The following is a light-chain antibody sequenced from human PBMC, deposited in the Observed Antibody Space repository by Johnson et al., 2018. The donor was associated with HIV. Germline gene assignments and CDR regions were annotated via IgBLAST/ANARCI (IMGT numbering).Light chain of an antibody. CDR2: ENN. J-gene: IGLJ1*01. V-gene: IGLV1-51*02. CDR3: GTWDDSLSTGCV. Sequence: QSVLTQPPSVSAAPGQKVTISCSGSSSNIGNNYVSWYQQLPGTAPKLLIYENNKRPSGIPDRFSGSKSGTSATLGITGLQTGDEADYYCGTWDDSLSTGCVFGAGTKVTVL. CDR1: SSNIGNNY.